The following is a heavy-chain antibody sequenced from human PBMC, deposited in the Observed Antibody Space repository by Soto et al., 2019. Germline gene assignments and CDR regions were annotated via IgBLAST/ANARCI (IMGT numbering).Heavy chain of an antibody. V-gene: IGHV2-5*02. D-gene: IGHD1-26*01. J-gene: IGHJ4*02. CDR2: IYWDDDK. Sequence: QITLKESGPTLVKPTQTLTLTCTFSGFSLSTSGVGVGWIRQPPGKALEWLALIYWDDDKRYSPSLKSRLTITKDTYKNHVVLTMTNMYPVDTATYYCARRWELLKSIDYWGQGTLVTVSS. CDR3: ARRWELLKSIDY. CDR1: GFSLSTSGVG.